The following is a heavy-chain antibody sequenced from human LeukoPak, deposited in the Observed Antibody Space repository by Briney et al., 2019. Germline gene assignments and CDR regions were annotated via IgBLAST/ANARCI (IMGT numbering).Heavy chain of an antibody. D-gene: IGHD6-19*01. CDR1: EFTFSSYN. CDR3: ARSSYYSSGLDY. J-gene: IGHJ4*02. V-gene: IGHV3-21*01. CDR2: ISSSSSYI. Sequence: PGGSLRLSCAASEFTFSSYNMNWVRQAPGKGLEWVSSISSSSSYIYYADSVKGRFTISRDNAKNSLNLQMNSLRAEDTAVYYCARSSYYSSGLDYWGQGTLDTVSS.